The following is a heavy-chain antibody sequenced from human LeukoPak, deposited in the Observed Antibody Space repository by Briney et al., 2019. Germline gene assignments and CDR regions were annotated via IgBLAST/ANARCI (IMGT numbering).Heavy chain of an antibody. J-gene: IGHJ4*02. CDR2: VNGDGTST. Sequence: GGFLRLSCAASGFTFSDYWMHWVRQAPGKGLVWVARVNGDGTSTTYADSVKGRFTISRDNAKNTLYLQMNSLRAEDTAVYYCGRAYLDYAGRDYWGQGTLVTVSS. D-gene: IGHD3/OR15-3a*01. V-gene: IGHV3-74*01. CDR3: GRAYLDYAGRDY. CDR1: GFTFSDYW.